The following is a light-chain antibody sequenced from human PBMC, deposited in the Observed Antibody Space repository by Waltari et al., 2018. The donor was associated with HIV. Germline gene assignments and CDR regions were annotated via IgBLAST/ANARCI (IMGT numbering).Light chain of an antibody. Sequence: DIVMTQSPDSLAVSLGERATINCKSSQSVLYSSSNKNYLAWYQQKPGQPPKLLIYWASTRESGVPDRFSGSGSGTDFTLTISSLQAEDVAVYYCQQYSDTFVTFGGGTRVEI. V-gene: IGKV4-1*01. CDR3: QQYSDTFVT. CDR2: WAS. CDR1: QSVLYSSSNKNY. J-gene: IGKJ4*01.